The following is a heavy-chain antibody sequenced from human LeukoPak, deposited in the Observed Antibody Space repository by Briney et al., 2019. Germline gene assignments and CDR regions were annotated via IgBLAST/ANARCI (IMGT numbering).Heavy chain of an antibody. V-gene: IGHV4-39*01. CDR1: GGSSSSSSYY. Sequence: SETLSLTCSVSGGSSSSSSYYWGWIRQPPGKGLEWIGSIHDSGSTDYNPSLKSRVTISVDTSKNQFSLKLSSVTAADTAVYYCARLYGGNSNSYYCDYWGQGTLETVSS. CDR3: ARLYGGNSNSYYCDY. CDR2: IHDSGST. J-gene: IGHJ4*02. D-gene: IGHD4-23*01.